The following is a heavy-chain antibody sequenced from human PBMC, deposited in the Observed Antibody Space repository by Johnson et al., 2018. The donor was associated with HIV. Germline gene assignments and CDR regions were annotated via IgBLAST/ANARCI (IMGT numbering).Heavy chain of an antibody. Sequence: MQLVESGGGVVRPGGSLRLSCAASGFTFSSYWMSWVRQAPGKGLEWVANIKQDGSEKYYVDSVKGRITISRDNAKNSLYLQMNSLRAEDTAVYYCARDQWMAGDAFDIWGQGTVVTVSS. V-gene: IGHV3-7*01. CDR3: ARDQWMAGDAFDI. D-gene: IGHD5-24*01. CDR1: GFTFSSYW. CDR2: IKQDGSEK. J-gene: IGHJ3*02.